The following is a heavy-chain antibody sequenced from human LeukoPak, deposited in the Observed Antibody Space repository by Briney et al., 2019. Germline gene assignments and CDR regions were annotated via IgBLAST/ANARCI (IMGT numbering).Heavy chain of an antibody. CDR3: ARGAGYNYPYYFDY. V-gene: IGHV3-30*14. D-gene: IGHD5-24*01. Sequence: GGSLRLSCAASGFTFSSYTMHWVRQAPGKGLEWVAVISYDGSNKYYADSVKGRFTISRDNSKNTLYLQMNSLRAEDTAVYYCARGAGYNYPYYFDYWGQGTLVTVSS. J-gene: IGHJ4*02. CDR2: ISYDGSNK. CDR1: GFTFSSYT.